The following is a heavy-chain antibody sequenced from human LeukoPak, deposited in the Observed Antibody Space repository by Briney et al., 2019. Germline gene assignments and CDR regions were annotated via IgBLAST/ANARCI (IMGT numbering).Heavy chain of an antibody. J-gene: IGHJ3*02. D-gene: IGHD2-2*01. V-gene: IGHV1-69*05. CDR3: ARSQYQLLEGDAFDI. CDR2: IIPIFGTA. CDR1: GGTFSSYA. Sequence: GASVKVSCKASGGTFSSYAISWVRQAPGQGLEWMGGIIPIFGTANYAQKFQGRVTITTDESTSTVYMELSSLRSEDTAVYYCARSQYQLLEGDAFDIWGQGTMVTVSS.